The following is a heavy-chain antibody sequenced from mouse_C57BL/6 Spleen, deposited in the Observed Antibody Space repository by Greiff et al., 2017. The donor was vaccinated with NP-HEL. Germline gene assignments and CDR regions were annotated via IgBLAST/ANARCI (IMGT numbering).Heavy chain of an antibody. J-gene: IGHJ1*03. CDR1: GYSITSGYY. CDR3: ATSNWDGPYFDV. D-gene: IGHD4-1*01. Sequence: DVKLQESGPGLVKPSQSLSLTCSVTGYSITSGYYWNWIRQFPGNKLEWMGYISYDGSNNYNPTLKNRISITRDTSKNQFFLKLNSVTTEDTATYYCATSNWDGPYFDVWGTGTTVTVSS. CDR2: ISYDGSN. V-gene: IGHV3-6*01.